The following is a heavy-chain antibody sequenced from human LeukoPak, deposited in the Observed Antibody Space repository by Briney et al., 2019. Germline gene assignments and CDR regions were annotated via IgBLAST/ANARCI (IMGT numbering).Heavy chain of an antibody. CDR3: AREAWDIVVVVAATPGSFDY. Sequence: SETLSLTSTVSGGSISSSSYYWGWIRQPPGKGLEWIGSIYYSGSTYYNPSLKSRVTISVDTSKNQFSLKLSSVTAADTAVYYCAREAWDIVVVVAATPGSFDYWGQGTLVTVSS. V-gene: IGHV4-39*07. J-gene: IGHJ4*02. D-gene: IGHD2-15*01. CDR1: GGSISSSSYY. CDR2: IYYSGST.